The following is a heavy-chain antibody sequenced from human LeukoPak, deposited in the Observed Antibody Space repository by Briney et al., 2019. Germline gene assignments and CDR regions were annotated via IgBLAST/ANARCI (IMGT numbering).Heavy chain of an antibody. V-gene: IGHV3-21*01. CDR2: ISSSSSYI. CDR3: ARAPGGYSGYLDY. D-gene: IGHD5-12*01. Sequence: PGGSLRLSCAASGFTFSSYSMNWVRQAPGKGLEWVSSISSSSSYIYYADSVKGRFTISRDNAKNSLYLQMNSLRAEDTAVYYCARAPGGYSGYLDYWGQGTLVTVSS. CDR1: GFTFSSYS. J-gene: IGHJ4*02.